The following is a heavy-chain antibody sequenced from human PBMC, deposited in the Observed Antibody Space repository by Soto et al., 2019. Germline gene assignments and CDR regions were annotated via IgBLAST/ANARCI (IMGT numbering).Heavy chain of an antibody. J-gene: IGHJ4*02. CDR2: ISGGGDTT. Sequence: EVQLLESGGGLVQPGGSLRLSCAASGFTFNNYAMTWVRQAPGKGLEWVSAISGGGDTTSYADSVKGRFTVSRDGSKNTLYLQVGSLRAEDTALYSCAKGRVGRGTLTPRIDFWGQASLVTVSP. D-gene: IGHD3-16*01. V-gene: IGHV3-23*01. CDR3: AKGRVGRGTLTPRIDF. CDR1: GFTFNNYA.